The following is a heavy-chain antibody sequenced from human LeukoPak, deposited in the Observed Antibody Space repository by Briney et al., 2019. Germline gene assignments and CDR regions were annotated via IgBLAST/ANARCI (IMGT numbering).Heavy chain of an antibody. J-gene: IGHJ3*02. CDR1: GGSISSGSYY. Sequence: SETLSLTCTVSGGSISSGSYYWGWIRQPPGKGLEWIGSIYYSGSTYYNPSLKSRVTISVDTSKNQFSLKLSSVTAADTAVYYCARITAESDAFDIWGQGTMVTVSS. CDR3: ARITAESDAFDI. D-gene: IGHD3-16*01. CDR2: IYYSGST. V-gene: IGHV4-39*01.